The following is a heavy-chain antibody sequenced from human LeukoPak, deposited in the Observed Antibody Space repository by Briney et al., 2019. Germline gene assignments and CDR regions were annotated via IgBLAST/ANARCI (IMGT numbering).Heavy chain of an antibody. CDR3: TTDPGYGDYSYYSYYYMDV. CDR1: GFTFSNAW. CDR2: IKSKTDGGTT. Sequence: PGGSLRLSWAASGFTFSNAWMSWVRKAPGKGQEWVGRIKSKTDGGTTDYAAPVKGRFTISRDDSKNTLYLQMNSLKTEDTAVYYCTTDPGYGDYSYYSYYYMDVWGKGTTVTISS. J-gene: IGHJ6*03. V-gene: IGHV3-15*01. D-gene: IGHD4-17*01.